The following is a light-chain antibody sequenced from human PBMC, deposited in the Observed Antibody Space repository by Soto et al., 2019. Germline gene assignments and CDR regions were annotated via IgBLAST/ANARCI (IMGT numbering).Light chain of an antibody. Sequence: DIPMTQSPSSLSASVGDRVTITCRASQSIRTYLNWYQQKPGKAPNLLIYAASSLQSGVPSRFSGSGSGTAFTLTINSLQPEDFATYYCQQSYSIPITFGQGTRLEIK. J-gene: IGKJ5*01. CDR1: QSIRTY. CDR2: AAS. V-gene: IGKV1-39*01. CDR3: QQSYSIPIT.